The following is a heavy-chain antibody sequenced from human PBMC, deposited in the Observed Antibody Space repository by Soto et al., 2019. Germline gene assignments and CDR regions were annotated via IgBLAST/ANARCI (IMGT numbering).Heavy chain of an antibody. J-gene: IGHJ4*02. CDR3: AKDPLINVVRGDFDC. CDR2: ISGSGGST. CDR1: GFTFSSHA. Sequence: GGSLRLSCAASGFTFSSHAMSWVRQAPGKGLEWVSTISGSGGSTYYADSLKGRFTISRDNSKNTLYLQMNSLRAEDTAVYYCAKDPLINVVRGDFDCWGQGTLVTVSS. V-gene: IGHV3-23*01. D-gene: IGHD3-10*01.